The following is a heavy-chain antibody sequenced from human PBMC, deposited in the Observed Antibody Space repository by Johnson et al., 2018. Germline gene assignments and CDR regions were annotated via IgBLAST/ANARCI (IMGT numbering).Heavy chain of an antibody. CDR3: ARGGDFYGSGLDAFDM. CDR2: MNQDGSET. V-gene: IGHV3-7*01. J-gene: IGHJ3*02. CDR1: GFTSRNYW. Sequence: VQLVQSGGELVQXGGSXRLXCAASGFTSRNYWMSWVRQAPGKGLEWVANMNQDGSETYYVDSVKGRFTISRDNAKNSLYLQMNSLRADDTAVYYCARGGDFYGSGLDAFDMWGQGTMVTVSS. D-gene: IGHD3-10*01.